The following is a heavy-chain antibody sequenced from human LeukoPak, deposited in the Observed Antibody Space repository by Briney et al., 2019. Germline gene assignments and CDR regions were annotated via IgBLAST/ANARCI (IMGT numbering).Heavy chain of an antibody. CDR2: MNPNSGNT. V-gene: IGHV1-8*01. CDR3: QGSSWPYYYYGMDV. CDR1: GYTFTSYD. D-gene: IGHD6-13*01. Sequence: GASVKVSCKASGYTFTSYDINWVRQATGQGLEWMGWMNPNSGNTGYAQKFQGRVTMTRNTSISTAYMELSSLRSEDTAVYYCQGSSWPYYYYGMDVWGQGTTVTGSS. J-gene: IGHJ6*02.